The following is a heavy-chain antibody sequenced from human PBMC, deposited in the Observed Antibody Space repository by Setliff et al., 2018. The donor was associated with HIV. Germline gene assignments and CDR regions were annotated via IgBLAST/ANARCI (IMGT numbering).Heavy chain of an antibody. CDR2: VHHSGST. CDR1: SDSISSSY. D-gene: IGHD3-22*01. Sequence: SETLSLTCTVSSDSISSSYWTWIRQPPGQGLEWIGYVHHSGSTKYNASLRSRVTMSVDTSKNQFSLKLSSVTAADTAVYYCASRIYYYDTYRVLREEGFDPWGQGTLVTVS. CDR3: ASRIYYYDTYRVLREEGFDP. V-gene: IGHV4-59*01. J-gene: IGHJ5*02.